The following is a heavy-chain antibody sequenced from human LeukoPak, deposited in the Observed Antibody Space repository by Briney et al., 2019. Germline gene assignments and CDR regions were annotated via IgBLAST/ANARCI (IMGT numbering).Heavy chain of an antibody. CDR1: GFTLSGNY. CDR3: ASGSESYRTPYYYMDV. J-gene: IGHJ6*03. V-gene: IGHV3-53*01. Sequence: PGGSLRLSCVASGFTLSGNYMSWVRQAPGKGLEWVSVIYSGGSTYYADSVKGRFTISRDNSKNTLYLQMNSLRAEDTAVYYCASGSESYRTPYYYMDVWGTGTTVTVSS. CDR2: IYSGGST. D-gene: IGHD3-10*01.